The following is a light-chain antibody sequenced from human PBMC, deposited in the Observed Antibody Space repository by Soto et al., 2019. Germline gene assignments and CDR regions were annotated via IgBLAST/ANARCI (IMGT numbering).Light chain of an antibody. CDR3: QQRSIWPLT. CDR2: DAS. Sequence: EVLWTQSPATLSLSPGDRATLSWRASQSVSSYFAWYKQKPGQAPRLLIYDASNRATGIPARFSGSGSGTEFTLTISSLEAEDFEVYYCQQRSIWPLTFGQGTRLEI. V-gene: IGKV3-11*01. J-gene: IGKJ5*01. CDR1: QSVSSY.